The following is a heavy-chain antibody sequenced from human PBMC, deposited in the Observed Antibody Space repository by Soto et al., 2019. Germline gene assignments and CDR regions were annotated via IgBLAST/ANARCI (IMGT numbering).Heavy chain of an antibody. J-gene: IGHJ6*02. Sequence: SVKVSCKASGGTFSSYAISWVRQAPGQGLEWMGGIIPIFGTANYAQKFQGRVTITADKSTSTAYMELSSLRSEDTAVYYCARDRYSGYDRATAIYYYYGMDVWGQGITVTVSS. CDR1: GGTFSSYA. D-gene: IGHD5-12*01. CDR3: ARDRYSGYDRATAIYYYYGMDV. V-gene: IGHV1-69*06. CDR2: IIPIFGTA.